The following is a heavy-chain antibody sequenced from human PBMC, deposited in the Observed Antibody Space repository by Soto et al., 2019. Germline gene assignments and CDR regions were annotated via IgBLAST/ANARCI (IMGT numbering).Heavy chain of an antibody. Sequence: GGSLRLSCAASGFTFSNAWMSWFRQSPGKGLEWVGRIKSKTDGGTTDYAAPVKGRFTISRDDSKNTLYLQMNSLKTEDTAVYYCTTNYGDYYFDYWGQGTLVTVSS. CDR2: IKSKTDGGTT. CDR1: GFTFSNAW. J-gene: IGHJ4*02. CDR3: TTNYGDYYFDY. V-gene: IGHV3-15*01. D-gene: IGHD4-17*01.